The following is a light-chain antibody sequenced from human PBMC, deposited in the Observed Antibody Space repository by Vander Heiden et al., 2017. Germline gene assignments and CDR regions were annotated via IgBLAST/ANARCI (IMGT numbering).Light chain of an antibody. V-gene: IGKV3-15*01. J-gene: IGKJ2*01. Sequence: EIVMTPSPATLSVSPGERATLSCRASQSVSSNLAWYQLKPGQAPRLLIYGASTRATGIPARFSGSGSGTEFTLTISSLQSEDFAVYFCQQYSNWPRGTFGQGTNLEIK. CDR1: QSVSSN. CDR2: GAS. CDR3: QQYSNWPRGT.